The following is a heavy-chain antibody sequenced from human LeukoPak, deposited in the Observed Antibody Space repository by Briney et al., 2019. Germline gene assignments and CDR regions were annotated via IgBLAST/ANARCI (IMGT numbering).Heavy chain of an antibody. CDR3: ARGVGGYSGYVL. V-gene: IGHV1-24*01. Sequence: ASVKVSCKVSGYTLTELSMHWVRQAPGKGLEWMGGFDPEDGETIYAQKFQGRVTMTEDTSTDTAYMELSSLRSEDTAVYYCARGVGGYSGYVLWGQGTMVTVSS. J-gene: IGHJ3*01. D-gene: IGHD5-12*01. CDR2: FDPEDGET. CDR1: GYTLTELS.